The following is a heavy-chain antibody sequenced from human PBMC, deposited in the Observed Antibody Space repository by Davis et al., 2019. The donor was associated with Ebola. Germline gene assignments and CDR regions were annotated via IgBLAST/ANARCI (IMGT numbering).Heavy chain of an antibody. CDR3: ARGRYPTSSLDY. J-gene: IGHJ4*02. Sequence: SVKVSCKASGGTFSSYTISWVRQAPGQGLEWMGRIIPILGIANYAQKFQGRVTITADKSTSTAYMELRSLISDDTAVYYCARGRYPTSSLDYWGQGTLVTVSS. D-gene: IGHD6-6*01. V-gene: IGHV1-69*02. CDR1: GGTFSSYT. CDR2: IIPILGIA.